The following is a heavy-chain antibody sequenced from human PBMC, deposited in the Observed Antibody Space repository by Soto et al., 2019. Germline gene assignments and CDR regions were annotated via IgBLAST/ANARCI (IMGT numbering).Heavy chain of an antibody. J-gene: IGHJ4*02. CDR2: IKQDGSEK. V-gene: IGHV3-7*01. D-gene: IGHD2-21*01. CDR1: GFTFSNYW. CDR3: ARETCADSF. Sequence: EVQLVESGGGLVQPGGSLRLSCAASGFTFSNYWMVWVRQAPEKGPEWVATIKQDGSEKYYVDSVKGRFTISRDNTKNSLYLQMNSLRAEDTALYYCARETCADSFWGQGTLVTVSS.